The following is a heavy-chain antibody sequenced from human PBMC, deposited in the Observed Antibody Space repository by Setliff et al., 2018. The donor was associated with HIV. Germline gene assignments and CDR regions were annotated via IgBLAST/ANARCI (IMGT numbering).Heavy chain of an antibody. CDR2: FLAVLRKP. J-gene: IGHJ6*03. D-gene: IGHD1-26*01. CDR3: SSPRSAGTYQGAFYYFLHV. V-gene: IGHV1-69*13. Sequence: SVKVSCKASGDTFKGYAFTWVRQAPGQGLEWMGDFLAVLRKPTHAERFQDRLTITADESTSTAFMELRDLRPEDTAVYFCSSPRSAGTYQGAFYYFLHVWGKGTTVTVSS. CDR1: GDTFKGYA.